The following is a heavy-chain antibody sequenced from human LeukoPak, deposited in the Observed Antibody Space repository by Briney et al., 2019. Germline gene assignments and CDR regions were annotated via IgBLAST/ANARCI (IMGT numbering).Heavy chain of an antibody. Sequence: SETLSLTCAVYGGSFNGYYWSWIRQSPGEGLEWIGEINDSGVTNCNPSLESRVILSVDTPKNQFSLRLSSVTAADTAVYYCARRLVDSGASQVSDHWGQGTLATVSS. CDR3: ARRLVDSGASQVSDH. J-gene: IGHJ4*02. CDR1: GGSFNGYY. D-gene: IGHD2-15*01. V-gene: IGHV4-34*01. CDR2: INDSGVT.